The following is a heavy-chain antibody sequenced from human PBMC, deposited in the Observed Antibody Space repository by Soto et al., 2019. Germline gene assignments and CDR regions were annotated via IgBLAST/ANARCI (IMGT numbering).Heavy chain of an antibody. D-gene: IGHD4-17*01. CDR2: INAGNGNT. V-gene: IGHV1-3*01. CDR1: GYTFTSYA. Sequence: EASVKVSCKASGYTFTSYAMHWVRQPPGQRLEWMGWINAGNGNTKCSQKFQGRVTITRDTSASTAYMELSSLRSEDTAVYYCARPLSGDLFDHWCQGTRLTVS. J-gene: IGHJ4*02. CDR3: ARPLSGDLFDH.